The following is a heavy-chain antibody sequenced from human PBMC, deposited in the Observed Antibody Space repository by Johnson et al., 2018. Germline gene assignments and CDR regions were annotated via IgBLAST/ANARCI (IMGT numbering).Heavy chain of an antibody. CDR3: IVGRDNGDFAGNFDH. V-gene: IGHV3-73*02. Sequence: EVQLVETGGGLVQPGGSLKLSCAASEFTFSDSAIHWVRQASGKGLEWVGRIRSKPYNYATAFAASVKGRFTVSRDDSRNTDFLEMSSLKTEDTAVYYCIVGRDNGDFAGNFDHWGQGTLVTVSS. D-gene: IGHD4-17*01. CDR2: IRSKPYNYAT. CDR1: EFTFSDSA. J-gene: IGHJ4*02.